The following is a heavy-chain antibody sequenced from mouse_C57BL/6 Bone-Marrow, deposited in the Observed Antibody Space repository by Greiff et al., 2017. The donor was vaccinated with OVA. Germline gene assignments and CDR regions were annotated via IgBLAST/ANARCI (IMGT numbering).Heavy chain of an antibody. CDR2: IDPSDSYT. J-gene: IGHJ2*01. V-gene: IGHV1-50*01. CDR1: GYTFTSYW. Sequence: QVQLQQPGAELVKPGASVKLSCKASGYTFTSYWMPLLQPRPGQGLAWIGEIDPSDSYTNYNQKFKGKATLTVDTSSSTAYMQLSSLTSEDSAVYYCARVYYDYDYYFDYWGQGTTLTVSS. D-gene: IGHD2-4*01. CDR3: ARVYYDYDYYFDY.